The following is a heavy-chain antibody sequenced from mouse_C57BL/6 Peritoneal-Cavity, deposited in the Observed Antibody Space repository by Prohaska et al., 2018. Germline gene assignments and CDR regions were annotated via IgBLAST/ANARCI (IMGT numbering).Heavy chain of an antibody. D-gene: IGHD2-1*01. CDR1: GFTFSGFW. Sequence: GGSRCLSCEGPGFTFSGFWMSWVRQTPGKPLSWIGDINSDGSAINYAPSIKDRFTIFRDNDKSTLYLQMSNVRSEDTAKYFCMRYGNYWYFDVWGTGTTVTVSS. CDR2: INSDGSAI. V-gene: IGHV11-2*01. J-gene: IGHJ1*03. CDR3: MRYGNYWYFDV.